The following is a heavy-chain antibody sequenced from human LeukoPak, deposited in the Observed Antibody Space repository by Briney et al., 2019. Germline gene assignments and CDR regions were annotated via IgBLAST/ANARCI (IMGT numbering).Heavy chain of an antibody. Sequence: GGSLRLSCVASGFPFSSYWMTWVRQVPGKGLEWVANIKQDGSKKSYVDSVKGRFTISRDNAKNSLYLQMNSLRAEDTAIYYCTRVGYIDEGIDYWGQGTLVTVSS. CDR3: TRVGYIDEGIDY. D-gene: IGHD5-24*01. CDR2: IKQDGSKK. J-gene: IGHJ4*02. CDR1: GFPFSSYW. V-gene: IGHV3-7*04.